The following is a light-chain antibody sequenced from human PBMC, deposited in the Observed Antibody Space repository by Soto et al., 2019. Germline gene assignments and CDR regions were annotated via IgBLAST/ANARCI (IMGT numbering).Light chain of an antibody. V-gene: IGLV4-60*03. J-gene: IGLJ3*02. CDR1: SGHSSYI. Sequence: QLVLTQSSSASASLGSSVRLTCTLSSGHSSYIIAWHQQQPGKAPRYLMKLEGSGSNNKGSGVPDRFSGSSSGADRYLTISNLQSDDEADYYCETWDTNTRVFGGGTQLTVL. CDR3: ETWDTNTRV. CDR2: LEGSGSN.